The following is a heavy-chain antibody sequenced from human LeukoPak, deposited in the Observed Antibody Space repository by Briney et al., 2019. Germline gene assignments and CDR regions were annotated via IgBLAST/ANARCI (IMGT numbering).Heavy chain of an antibody. J-gene: IGHJ3*02. CDR3: AKDTLGPLRGWAFDI. V-gene: IGHV3-30*02. CDR2: IRYDGSNK. D-gene: IGHD2/OR15-2a*01. CDR1: GFAFSSYG. Sequence: GGSLRLSCAASGFAFSSYGMHWVRQAPGKGLEWVAFIRYDGSNKYYADSVKGRFTISRDNSKNTLYLQMNSLRAEDTAVYYCAKDTLGPLRGWAFDIWGQGTMVTVSS.